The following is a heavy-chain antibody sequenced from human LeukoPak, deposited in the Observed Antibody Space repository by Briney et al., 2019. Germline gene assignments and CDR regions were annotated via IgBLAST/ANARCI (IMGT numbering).Heavy chain of an antibody. D-gene: IGHD3-10*01. J-gene: IGHJ5*02. V-gene: IGHV3-48*04. CDR1: GSTFSNDA. CDR3: ARPHGPGWSRFDP. Sequence: GGSLRLSCASSGSTFSNDAMTWVRQAPGKGLEWLSYIGTRTTMIYYADSVKGRFTISRDNAKSLLYLQMNSLRAEDTAVYYCARPHGPGWSRFDPWGQGTLVTVSS. CDR2: IGTRTTMI.